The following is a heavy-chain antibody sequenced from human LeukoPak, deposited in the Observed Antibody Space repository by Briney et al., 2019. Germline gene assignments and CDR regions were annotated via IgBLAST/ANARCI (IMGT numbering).Heavy chain of an antibody. CDR1: GFTFSDYY. V-gene: IGHV3-23*01. D-gene: IGHD6-13*01. Sequence: PGGSLRLSCAASGFTFSDYYMSWVRQAPGKGLEWVSSISGSGGSTYYADSVKGRFTISRDNSKNTPYLQMNSLRAEDTAVDYCAKKAAAAGIPLDCDYWGQGTLVTVSS. CDR2: ISGSGGST. J-gene: IGHJ4*02. CDR3: AKKAAAAGIPLDCDY.